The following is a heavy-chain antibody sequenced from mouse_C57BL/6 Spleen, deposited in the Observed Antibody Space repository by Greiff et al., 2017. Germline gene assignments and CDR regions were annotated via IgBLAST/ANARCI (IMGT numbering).Heavy chain of an antibody. CDR1: GYTFTSYW. Sequence: VQLQQSGAELVKPGASVKMSCKASGYTFTSYWITWVKQRPGQGLEWIGDIYPGSGSTNYNEKFKSKATLTVDTSSSTAYMQLSSLTSEDSAVYYCARSGWLLRSFDYWGQGTTLTVSS. V-gene: IGHV1-55*01. CDR3: ARSGWLLRSFDY. J-gene: IGHJ2*01. CDR2: IYPGSGST. D-gene: IGHD2-3*01.